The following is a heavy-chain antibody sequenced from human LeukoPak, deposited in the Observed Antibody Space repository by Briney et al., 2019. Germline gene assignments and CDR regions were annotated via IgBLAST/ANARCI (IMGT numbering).Heavy chain of an antibody. CDR3: ARVHSGSYYAGYYYYMDV. D-gene: IGHD1-26*01. V-gene: IGHV4-59*01. CDR1: GGSISSYY. Sequence: SETLSLTCTVSGGSISSYYWSWIRQPPGKGLEWIGYIYYSGSTNYNPSLKSRVTISVDTSKNQFSLKLSSVTAADTAVYYCARVHSGSYYAGYYYYMDVWGKGTTVTVSS. CDR2: IYYSGST. J-gene: IGHJ6*03.